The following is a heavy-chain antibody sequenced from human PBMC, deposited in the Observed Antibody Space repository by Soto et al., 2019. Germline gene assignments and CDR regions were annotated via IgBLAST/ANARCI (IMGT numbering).Heavy chain of an antibody. D-gene: IGHD2-15*01. Sequence: LRLSCAASGFTFSSYGMHWVRQAPGKGLEWVAVISYDGSNKYYADSAKGRFTISRDNSKSRLYLEMSSLRAEDTALYYCAKDALVGGGISAFDYWGQGILVTVSS. J-gene: IGHJ4*02. CDR3: AKDALVGGGISAFDY. CDR1: GFTFSSYG. V-gene: IGHV3-30*13. CDR2: ISYDGSNK.